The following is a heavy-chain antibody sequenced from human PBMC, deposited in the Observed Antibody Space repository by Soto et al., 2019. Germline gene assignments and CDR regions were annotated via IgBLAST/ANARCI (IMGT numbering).Heavy chain of an antibody. CDR1: GYTFTGYY. D-gene: IGHD2-15*01. V-gene: IGHV1-2*04. J-gene: IGHJ5*02. CDR3: ARVEYGGNGVFLFDP. CDR2: INPNSGGT. Sequence: GASVKVSCKASGYTFTGYYMHWVRQAPGQGLEWMGWINPNSGGTNYAQKFQGWVTMTRDTSISTAYMELSRLRSDDTAVYYCARVEYGGNGVFLFDPWGQGTLVTVSS.